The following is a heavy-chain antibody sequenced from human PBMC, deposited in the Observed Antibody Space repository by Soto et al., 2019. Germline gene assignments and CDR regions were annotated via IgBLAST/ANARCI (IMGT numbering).Heavy chain of an antibody. J-gene: IGHJ5*02. V-gene: IGHV3-23*01. Sequence: GGSLRLSCAASGFTFSSYAMSWVRQAPGKGLEWVSAISGSGGSTYYADSVKGRFTISRDNSKNTLYLQMNSLRAEDTAVYYCAKDSDSGDYDWFQLNWFDPWGQGTLVTVSS. D-gene: IGHD4-17*01. CDR1: GFTFSSYA. CDR3: AKDSDSGDYDWFQLNWFDP. CDR2: ISGSGGST.